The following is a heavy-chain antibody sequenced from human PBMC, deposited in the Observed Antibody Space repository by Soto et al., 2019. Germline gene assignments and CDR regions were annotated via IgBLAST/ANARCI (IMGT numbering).Heavy chain of an antibody. CDR2: IYYSGST. CDR1: GGSISSYY. D-gene: IGHD3-10*01. J-gene: IGHJ4*02. CDR3: ARHFVVAWFGNFDY. V-gene: IGHV4-59*08. Sequence: SETLSLTCTVSGGSISSYYWSWILQPPWKGLEWIGYIYYSGSTNYNPSLKSRVTISVDTSKNQFSLKLSSVTAADTAVYYCARHFVVAWFGNFDYWGQGTLVTVSS.